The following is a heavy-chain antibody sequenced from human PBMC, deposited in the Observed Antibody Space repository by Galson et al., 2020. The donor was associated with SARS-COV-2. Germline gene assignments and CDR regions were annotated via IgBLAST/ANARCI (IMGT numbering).Heavy chain of an antibody. CDR3: ASRVLRMTIFGVVGDWFDP. V-gene: IGHV4-30-4*01. Sequence: ETSETLSLTCTVSGGSISSGDYYWSWIRQPPGKGLEWIGYIYYSGSTYYNPSLKRRVTISVDTSKNQFSLKLSSVTAADTAVYYCASRVLRMTIFGVVGDWFDPWGQGTLVTVSS. CDR2: IYYSGST. D-gene: IGHD3-3*01. CDR1: GGSISSGDYY. J-gene: IGHJ5*02.